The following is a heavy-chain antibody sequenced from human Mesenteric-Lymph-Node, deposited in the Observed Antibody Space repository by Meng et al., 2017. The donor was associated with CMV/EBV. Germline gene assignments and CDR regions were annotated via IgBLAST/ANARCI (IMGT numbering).Heavy chain of an antibody. CDR3: AKNRGAYYYYAMDV. D-gene: IGHD1-26*01. CDR2: IYSGGSST. V-gene: IGHV3-23*03. Sequence: GESLKISCAASRFTFSNYYMSWVRQAPGKGLEWVSVIYSGGSSTYYADSVKGRFTISRDNSKNTLYLQMNSLRAEDTAIYYCAKNRGAYYYYAMDVWGQGTTVTVSS. J-gene: IGHJ6*02. CDR1: RFTFSNYY.